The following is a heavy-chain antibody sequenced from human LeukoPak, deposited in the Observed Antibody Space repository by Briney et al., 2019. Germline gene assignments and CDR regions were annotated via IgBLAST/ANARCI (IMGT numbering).Heavy chain of an antibody. J-gene: IGHJ4*02. CDR3: ARESSLTGAYFDW. Sequence: GRSLRLSCAASGFTLSNYGMHWVRQAPGKGLEWVAVIWYDGTNKQYVDSVKGRFTISRDNSEHTLYLQMNSLRDEDTAVYYCARESSLTGAYFDWWGQGTLVTVSS. CDR2: IWYDGTNK. V-gene: IGHV3-33*01. CDR1: GFTLSNYG. D-gene: IGHD4-11*01.